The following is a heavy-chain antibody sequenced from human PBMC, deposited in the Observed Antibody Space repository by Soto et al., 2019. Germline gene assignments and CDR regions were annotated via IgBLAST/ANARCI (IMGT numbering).Heavy chain of an antibody. V-gene: IGHV1-69*12. J-gene: IGHJ6*02. CDR3: AGGDTFGVVADYYYYYGKYV. CDR2: IIPIFGTA. CDR1: GGTFSSYA. D-gene: IGHD3-3*01. Sequence: QVQLVQSGAEVKKPGSSVKVSCKASGGTFSSYAISWVRQAPGQGLEWLGGIIPIFGTANYAQKFQGRVTITADESTSTAYMELSSLRDEDTAVYYGAGGDTFGVVADYYYYYGKYVWGQGTTVTGSS.